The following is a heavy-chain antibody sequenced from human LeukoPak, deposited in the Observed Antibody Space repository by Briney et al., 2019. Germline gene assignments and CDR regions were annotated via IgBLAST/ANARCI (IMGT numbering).Heavy chain of an antibody. J-gene: IGHJ6*02. CDR1: GFTFSSYW. CDR2: IKHDGSST. CDR3: ASTMVTSMDV. V-gene: IGHV3-74*01. D-gene: IGHD4-17*01. Sequence: GGSLRLSCAASGFTFSSYWMHWVRQAPGKGLVWVSRIKHDGSSTSYADSVKGRFTISRDNAKSALYLQMNSLRVEDTVVYYCASTMVTSMDVWGQGTTVTVSS.